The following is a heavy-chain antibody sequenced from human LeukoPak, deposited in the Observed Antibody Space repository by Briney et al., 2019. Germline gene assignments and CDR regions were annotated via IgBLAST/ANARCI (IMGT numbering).Heavy chain of an antibody. CDR2: IIPILGIA. D-gene: IGHD3-10*01. J-gene: IGHJ6*02. CDR1: GGTFSSYA. V-gene: IGHV1-69*04. Sequence: SVKVSCKASGGTFSSYAISWVRQAPGQGLEWMGRIIPILGIANYAQKFQGRVTITADKSTSTAYMKLSSLRSEDTAVYYCARASVRYYGSGSSRYGMDVWGQGTTVTVSS. CDR3: ARASVRYYGSGSSRYGMDV.